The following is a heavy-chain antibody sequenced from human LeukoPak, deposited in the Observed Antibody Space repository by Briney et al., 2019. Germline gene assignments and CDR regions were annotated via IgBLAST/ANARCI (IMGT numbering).Heavy chain of an antibody. J-gene: IGHJ3*02. CDR1: GGSISSGGYY. D-gene: IGHD2-2*01. CDR3: ARDSTGAFDI. CDR2: IYYSGST. V-gene: IGHV4-31*03. Sequence: SETLSLTCTVSGGSISSGGYYWSWVRQHPGTGLEWLGYIYYSGSTYYNPSLKSRVTISVDTSKNQFSLKLSSVTAADTAVYYCARDSTGAFDIWGQGTMVTVSS.